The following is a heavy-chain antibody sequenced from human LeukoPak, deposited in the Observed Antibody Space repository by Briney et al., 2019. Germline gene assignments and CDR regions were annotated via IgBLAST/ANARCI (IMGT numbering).Heavy chain of an antibody. Sequence: GGSLRLSCADSGFTFSNYWMTWGRQAPGKGLEWVSNIILDGSAEYNADSVKGRFTLSRDNVKNSLYLQMYTLRAEDTPVYNSATYCGGDCYSPHDAFDIWGQATMVSVCS. CDR2: IILDGSAE. J-gene: IGHJ3*02. CDR3: ATYCGGDCYSPHDAFDI. D-gene: IGHD2-21*02. CDR1: GFTFSNYW. V-gene: IGHV3-7*05.